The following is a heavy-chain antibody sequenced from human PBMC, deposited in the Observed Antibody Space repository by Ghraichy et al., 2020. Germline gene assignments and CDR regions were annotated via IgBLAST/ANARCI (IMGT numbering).Heavy chain of an antibody. D-gene: IGHD2-8*01. J-gene: IGHJ5*02. CDR1: GVTFSSYG. CDR3: ARALKTNVYWFDP. CDR2: IWYDGSTN. Sequence: GGSLRLSCAASGVTFSSYGMHWVRQAPGKGLEWVAVIWYDGSTNYYADSVRGRFTISRDTSKNSLYLRMNSLRAEETAVYYCARALKTNVYWFDPWGQGTVVTVSS. V-gene: IGHV3-33*01.